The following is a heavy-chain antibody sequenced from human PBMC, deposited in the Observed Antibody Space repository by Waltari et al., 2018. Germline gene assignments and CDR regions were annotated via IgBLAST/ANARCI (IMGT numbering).Heavy chain of an antibody. CDR3: ARAAAPIFGQDYGMDV. J-gene: IGHJ6*02. CDR2: IYTSGGT. CDR1: GGSISSGSYY. Sequence: QVQLQESGPGLVKPSQTLSLTCTVSGGSISSGSYYWSWIRQPAGKGLEWIGRIYTSGGTNYNPARKSRVTISVDTSKNQFSLKLSSVTAADTAVYYCARAAAPIFGQDYGMDVWGQGTTVTVSS. D-gene: IGHD3-3*01. V-gene: IGHV4-61*02.